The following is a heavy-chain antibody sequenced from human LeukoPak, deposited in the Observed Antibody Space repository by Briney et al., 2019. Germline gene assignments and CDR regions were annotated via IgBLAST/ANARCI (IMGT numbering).Heavy chain of an antibody. CDR1: GYTFTSYA. Sequence: ASVKVSCKASGYTFTSYAMNWVRQAPGQGLEWMGWINTNTGNPTYAQGFTGRFVFSLDTSVSTAYLQISSLKAEDTAVYYCATPIYGDYFYFDYWGQGTLVTISS. CDR2: INTNTGNP. J-gene: IGHJ4*02. D-gene: IGHD4-17*01. V-gene: IGHV7-4-1*02. CDR3: ATPIYGDYFYFDY.